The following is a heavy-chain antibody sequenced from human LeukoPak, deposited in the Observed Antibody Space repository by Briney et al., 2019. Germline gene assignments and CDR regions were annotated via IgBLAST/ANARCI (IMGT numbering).Heavy chain of an antibody. CDR3: AREGGAAVAGTLYWYFDL. CDR1: GGSISSSNW. V-gene: IGHV4-4*02. J-gene: IGHJ2*01. Sequence: SGTLSLTCAVSGGSISSSNWWSWVRQPPGKGLEWIGEIYHSGSTNYNPSLKSRVTISVDKSKNQFSLKLRSVTAADTAVYYCAREGGAAVAGTLYWYFDLWGRGTLVTVSS. CDR2: IYHSGST. D-gene: IGHD6-19*01.